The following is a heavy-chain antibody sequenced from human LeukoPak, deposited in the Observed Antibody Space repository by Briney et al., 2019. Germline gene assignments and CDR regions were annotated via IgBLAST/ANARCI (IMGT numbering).Heavy chain of an antibody. J-gene: IGHJ4*02. CDR1: GGSFSGYY. CDR2: INHSGST. CDR3: ARRTDTRGYRRFDY. D-gene: IGHD5-18*01. Sequence: PSETLSLTCAVYGGSFSGYYWSWIRQPPGKGLEWIGEINHSGSTNYNPSLKSRVSISVDTSKNQFSLKLSSVTAADTAVYYCARRTDTRGYRRFDYWGQGTPVTVSS. V-gene: IGHV4-34*01.